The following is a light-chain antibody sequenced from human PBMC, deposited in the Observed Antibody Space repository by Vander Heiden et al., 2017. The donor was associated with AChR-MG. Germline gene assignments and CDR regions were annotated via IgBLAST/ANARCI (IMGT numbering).Light chain of an antibody. J-gene: IGKJ1*01. CDR2: WAS. CDR1: QSVLYSSNNKNY. Sequence: DIGMTQSPDSLAVSLGERATINCKSSQSVLYSSNNKNYLVWYRQKPGQPPKLLIYWASPRESGVPDRFSGSGSGTDFTLTISSLQAEDVAVYYCQQYYSTPWTFGQGTKVEIK. CDR3: QQYYSTPWT. V-gene: IGKV4-1*01.